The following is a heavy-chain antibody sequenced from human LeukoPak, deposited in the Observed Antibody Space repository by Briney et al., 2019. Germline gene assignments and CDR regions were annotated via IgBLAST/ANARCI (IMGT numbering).Heavy chain of an antibody. D-gene: IGHD4-17*01. CDR1: GFTFSSYG. Sequence: GGSLRLSCAASGFTFSSYGMHWVRQAPGKGLEWVAFIRYDGSNKYYADSVKGRFTISRDNSKNTLYLQMNSLRAEDTAVYYCAKRHGDYVYLDYWGQGTLVTVSS. V-gene: IGHV3-30*02. CDR2: IRYDGSNK. J-gene: IGHJ4*02. CDR3: AKRHGDYVYLDY.